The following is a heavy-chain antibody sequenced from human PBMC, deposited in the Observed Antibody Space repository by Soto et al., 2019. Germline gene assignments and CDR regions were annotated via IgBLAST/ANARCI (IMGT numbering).Heavy chain of an antibody. Sequence: QVQLVQSGAEVKKPGASVKVSCKASGYTFTSYGISWVRQAPGQGLEWMGWISAYNGNTNYAQKLQGRVTMTTDTSTSTAYMELRSLRSDDTAVYYCARDRLLYYDILTGYYYYYGMDVWGQGTTVTVSS. CDR1: GYTFTSYG. CDR2: ISAYNGNT. CDR3: ARDRLLYYDILTGYYYYYGMDV. V-gene: IGHV1-18*01. D-gene: IGHD3-9*01. J-gene: IGHJ6*02.